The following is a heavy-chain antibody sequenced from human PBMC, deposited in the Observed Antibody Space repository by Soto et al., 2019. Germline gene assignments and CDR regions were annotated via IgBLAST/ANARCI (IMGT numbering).Heavy chain of an antibody. J-gene: IGHJ4*02. CDR3: ARGGYYDSSGYYWKPNDY. CDR2: MNPYSGNT. V-gene: IGHV1-8*01. Sequence: ASVKVSCKASGYTFTSYDINWVRQATGQGFEYLGWMNPYSGNTGYVKKFQGRVTMTTDTSTSTAYMELSSLRSDDTAVYYCARGGYYDSSGYYWKPNDYWGQGTLVTVSS. D-gene: IGHD3-22*01. CDR1: GYTFTSYD.